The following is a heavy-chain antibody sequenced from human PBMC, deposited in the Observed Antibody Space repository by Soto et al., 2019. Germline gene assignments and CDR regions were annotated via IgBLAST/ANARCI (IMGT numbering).Heavy chain of an antibody. J-gene: IGHJ3*01. D-gene: IGHD6-6*01. CDR2: ISAYNGNT. CDR1: GYTFTSYG. V-gene: IGHV1-18*01. CDR3: ARGSSTRPGATPFEV. Sequence: QVRLVQSGAELKEPGASVKVSCKASGYTFTSYGVSWVRQAPGQGLEWMGWISAYNGNTFHAKKVQGRVTMSTDTSTTTAYMELRSLRSDATAVYYCARGSSTRPGATPFEVWGQGTMVTVSS.